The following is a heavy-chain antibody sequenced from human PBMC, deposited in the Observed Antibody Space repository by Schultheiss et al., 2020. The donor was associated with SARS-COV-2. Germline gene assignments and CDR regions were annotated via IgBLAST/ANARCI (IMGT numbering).Heavy chain of an antibody. J-gene: IGHJ4*02. D-gene: IGHD2-21*01. CDR1: GFTFSSYA. Sequence: GESLKISCAASGFTFSSYAMHWVRQAPGKGLEWVSVIYSGGSTYYADSVKGRFTISRDNSKNTLYLQMNSLRAEDTAVYYCAKDPGGYSALFFDYWGQGTLVTVSS. CDR3: AKDPGGYSALFFDY. CDR2: IYSGGST. V-gene: IGHV3-23*03.